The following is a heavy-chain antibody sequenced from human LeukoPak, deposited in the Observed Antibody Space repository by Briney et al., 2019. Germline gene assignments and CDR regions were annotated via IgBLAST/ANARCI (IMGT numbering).Heavy chain of an antibody. CDR2: ISYDGSNK. CDR3: AREAMVRGVIQPREEEYYFDY. V-gene: IGHV3-30-3*01. CDR1: GFTLSSYA. J-gene: IGHJ4*02. Sequence: GSLRLSCAASGFTLSSYAMSWVRQAPGKGLEWVAVISYDGSNKYYADSVKGRFTISRDNSKNTLYLQMNSLRAEDTAVYYCAREAMVRGVIQPREEEYYFDYWGQGTLVTVSS. D-gene: IGHD3-10*01.